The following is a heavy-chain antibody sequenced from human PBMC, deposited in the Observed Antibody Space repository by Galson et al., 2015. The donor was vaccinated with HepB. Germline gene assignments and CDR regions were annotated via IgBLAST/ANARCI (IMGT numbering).Heavy chain of an antibody. CDR2: IIPIFGTA. D-gene: IGHD2-15*01. J-gene: IGHJ3*02. CDR1: GGTFSSYA. Sequence: SVKVSCKASGGTFSSYAISWVRQAPGQGLEWMGGIIPIFGTANYAQKFQGRVTITADESTSTAYMELSSLRSEDTAVYCCARDSGYLHAFDIWGQGTMVTVSS. CDR3: ARDSGYLHAFDI. V-gene: IGHV1-69*13.